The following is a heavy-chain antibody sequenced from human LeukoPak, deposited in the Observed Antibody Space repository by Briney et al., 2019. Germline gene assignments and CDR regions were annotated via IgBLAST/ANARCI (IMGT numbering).Heavy chain of an antibody. V-gene: IGHV1-18*01. CDR1: GYTFTSYG. J-gene: IGHJ4*02. D-gene: IGHD2-15*01. Sequence: GASVKVSCKASGYTFTSYGISWVRQAPGQGLDWMGWISAYNGNTNYAQKLRGRVTMTTDTSTSTAYMELRSLRSDDTAVYYCARSIYCSGGSCYGEFDYWGQGTLVTVSS. CDR3: ARSIYCSGGSCYGEFDY. CDR2: ISAYNGNT.